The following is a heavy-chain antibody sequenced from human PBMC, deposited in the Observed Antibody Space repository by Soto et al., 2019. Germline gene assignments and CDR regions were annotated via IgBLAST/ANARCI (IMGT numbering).Heavy chain of an antibody. Sequence: EVQLVESGGGLVKPGGSLRLSCAASGFTFSSYSMNWVRQAPGKGLEWVSSISSSSSYIYYEDSVKGRFTISKDNAKKSLYLQMNSLRAEDTAVYYCARDRVDTAMVYYYGMDVWGQGTTVTVSS. D-gene: IGHD5-18*01. CDR3: ARDRVDTAMVYYYGMDV. CDR1: GFTFSSYS. CDR2: ISSSSSYI. J-gene: IGHJ6*02. V-gene: IGHV3-21*01.